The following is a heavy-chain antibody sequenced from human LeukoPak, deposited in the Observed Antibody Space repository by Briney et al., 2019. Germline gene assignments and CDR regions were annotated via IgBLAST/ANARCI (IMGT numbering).Heavy chain of an antibody. Sequence: PGGSLRLSCAASGFTFASYTMSWVRQAPGKGLEWVANIKQDGSEKYYVDSVKGRFTISRDNAKNSLYLQMNSLRAEDTAVYYCASGWIDAFDIWGQGTMVTVSS. CDR1: GFTFASYT. D-gene: IGHD6-19*01. V-gene: IGHV3-7*03. CDR3: ASGWIDAFDI. J-gene: IGHJ3*02. CDR2: IKQDGSEK.